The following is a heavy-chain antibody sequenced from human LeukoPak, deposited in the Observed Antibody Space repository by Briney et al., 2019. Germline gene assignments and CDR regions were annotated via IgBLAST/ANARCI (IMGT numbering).Heavy chain of an antibody. CDR1: GGTFSSYA. J-gene: IGHJ6*02. V-gene: IGHV1-69*13. D-gene: IGHD2-2*02. CDR2: IIPIFGTA. CDR3: AVRYCSSTSCHTYYYYGMDV. Sequence: ASVKVSCKASGGTFSSYAISWVRQAPGQGLEWMGGIIPIFGTANYAQKFQGRVTITADESTSTAYMELSSLRSEDTAVYYCAVRYCSSTSCHTYYYYGMDVWGQGTTVTVSS.